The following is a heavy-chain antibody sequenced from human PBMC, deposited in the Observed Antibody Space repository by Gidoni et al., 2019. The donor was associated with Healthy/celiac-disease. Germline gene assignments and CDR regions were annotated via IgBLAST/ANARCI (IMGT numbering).Heavy chain of an antibody. J-gene: IGHJ3*02. V-gene: IGHV3-23*01. Sequence: EVQLLASGGGLVQPGGSLSLSCAASGFPFKHYAMSWVRQAPGKGLEWVSSIRGIGNTTYYEDTVKRRFTISRENSKKTLYLQMKSLRVDDTDVYYCSKDWTQLGFRGEEPFDALDIWGQGTVVTVSS. CDR3: SKDWTQLGFRGEEPFDALDI. D-gene: IGHD3-10*01. CDR2: IRGIGNTT. CDR1: GFPFKHYA.